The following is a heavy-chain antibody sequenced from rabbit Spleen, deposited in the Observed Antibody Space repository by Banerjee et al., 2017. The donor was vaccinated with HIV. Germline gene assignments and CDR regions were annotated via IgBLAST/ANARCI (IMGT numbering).Heavy chain of an antibody. J-gene: IGHJ6*01. CDR2: IYAGSTGST. D-gene: IGHD1-1*01. Sequence: QSLEESGGDLVKPGASLTLTCTASGFSFSSSDYMCWVRQAPGKGLEWIACIYAGSTGSTYYASWVNGRFTISKTSSTTVTLQMTSLTAADTATYFCARRSIDYLGMDLWGPGTLVTVS. V-gene: IGHV1S40*01. CDR1: GFSFSSSDY. CDR3: ARRSIDYLGMDL.